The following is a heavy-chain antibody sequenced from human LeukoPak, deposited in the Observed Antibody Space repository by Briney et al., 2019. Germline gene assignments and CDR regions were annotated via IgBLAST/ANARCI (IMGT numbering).Heavy chain of an antibody. J-gene: IGHJ4*02. Sequence: SETLSLTCDVSGVSINTCGYYWTWIRQPPGKGLEWIGYKYYSGSTRYNSSLRSRLTISLDTSKNQCSLRLTSVTAADTAVLYCARGRIYCFDFDSWGPGTLVIVSS. CDR1: GVSINTCGYY. CDR3: ARGRIYCFDFDS. CDR2: KYYSGST. D-gene: IGHD2-15*01. V-gene: IGHV4-61*08.